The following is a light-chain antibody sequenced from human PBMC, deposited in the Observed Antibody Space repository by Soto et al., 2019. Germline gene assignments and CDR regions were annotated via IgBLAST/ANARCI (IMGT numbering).Light chain of an antibody. V-gene: IGKV3-11*01. CDR3: QQRSNWPPL. J-gene: IGKJ3*01. CDR2: DAS. Sequence: EIVLTQSPATLSLSPGERATLSCGASQSVSSYLAWYQQKPGQAPRLLIYDASNRATGIPARFSGSGSGTDFALCISSLEPEDFAVYYCQQRSNWPPLFGPGTKVDIK. CDR1: QSVSSY.